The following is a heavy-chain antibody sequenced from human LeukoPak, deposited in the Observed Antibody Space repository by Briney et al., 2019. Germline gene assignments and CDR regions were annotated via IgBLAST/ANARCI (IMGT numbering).Heavy chain of an antibody. CDR1: GFTFSSYE. V-gene: IGHV3-48*03. Sequence: PGGSLRLSCAASGFTFSSYEMNWVRQAPGKGLEWVSYISSSGSTIYYADSVKGRFTISRDNAKNSLYLQMNSLRAEDTAVYYCAREGGSYFRAFDIWGQGTMVTVSS. D-gene: IGHD1-26*01. CDR3: AREGGSYFRAFDI. CDR2: ISSSGSTI. J-gene: IGHJ3*02.